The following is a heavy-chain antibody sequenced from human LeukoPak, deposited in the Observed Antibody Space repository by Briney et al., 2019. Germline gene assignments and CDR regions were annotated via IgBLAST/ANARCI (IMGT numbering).Heavy chain of an antibody. CDR1: GFTFSSYS. J-gene: IGHJ3*02. CDR3: ARASTYYYDSSGFADAFDI. CDR2: ISSSSSTI. D-gene: IGHD3-22*01. V-gene: IGHV3-48*01. Sequence: GGSLRLSCAASGFTFSSYSMNWVRQAPGKGLEWVSYISSSSSTIYYADSVKGRFTISRDNAKNSLYLQMNSLRAEDTALYYCARASTYYYDSSGFADAFDIWGQGTMVTVSS.